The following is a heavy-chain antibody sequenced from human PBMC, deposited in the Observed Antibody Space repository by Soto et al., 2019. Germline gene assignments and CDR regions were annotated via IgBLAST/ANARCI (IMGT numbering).Heavy chain of an antibody. CDR2: INPNSGHP. J-gene: IGHJ4*01. Sequence: GASVKVSCKASGYTFTSYEISWVRQAAGQRLEWMGWINPNSGHPGYAQKFQGRLTLTRDSSVSTFYMELSSLTSEDTAVYFCTRDLNGGNPFDYWGQGTLVTVSS. D-gene: IGHD2-8*01. CDR3: TRDLNGGNPFDY. V-gene: IGHV1-8*01. CDR1: GYTFTSYE.